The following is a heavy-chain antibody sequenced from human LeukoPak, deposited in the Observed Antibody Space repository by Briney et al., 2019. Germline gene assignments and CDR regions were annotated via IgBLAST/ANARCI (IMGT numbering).Heavy chain of an antibody. J-gene: IGHJ6*03. Sequence: GASVKVSCKASGYTFTSYGISRVRQAPGQGLEWMGWISAYNGNTNYAQKLQGRVTMTTDTSTSTAYMELRSLRSDDTAVYYCARDTGVYGSGSYLYYYYYYMDVWGKGTTVTASS. D-gene: IGHD3-10*01. CDR3: ARDTGVYGSGSYLYYYYYYMDV. V-gene: IGHV1-18*01. CDR2: ISAYNGNT. CDR1: GYTFTSYG.